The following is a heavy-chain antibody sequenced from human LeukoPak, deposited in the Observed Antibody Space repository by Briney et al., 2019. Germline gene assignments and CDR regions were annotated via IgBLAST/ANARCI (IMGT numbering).Heavy chain of an antibody. Sequence: PGGSLRLSCAASGFTFSSYWMHWVRQAPGKGLVWVSRISSDGSTTTYADSVKGRFTISRDSAKSTLYLQMNSLRAGDTALYYCARVTEYSTAGMRYWGQGTLVTVSS. V-gene: IGHV3-74*01. CDR1: GFTFSSYW. J-gene: IGHJ4*02. D-gene: IGHD6-13*01. CDR2: ISSDGSTT. CDR3: ARVTEYSTAGMRY.